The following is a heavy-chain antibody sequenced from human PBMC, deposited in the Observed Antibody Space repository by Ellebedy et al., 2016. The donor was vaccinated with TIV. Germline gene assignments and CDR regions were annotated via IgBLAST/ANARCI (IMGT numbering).Heavy chain of an antibody. D-gene: IGHD3-10*01. Sequence: PGGSLRLSCAASGFTFSTYWMGWVRQAAGKGLEWVANTKQDGSEKYYVDSVMGRFTISRDNAKNSLYLQMNSLRAEDTAVYYCAKDLGFYGSGSHYWGQGTLVTVSS. V-gene: IGHV3-7*01. CDR2: TKQDGSEK. CDR3: AKDLGFYGSGSHY. CDR1: GFTFSTYW. J-gene: IGHJ4*02.